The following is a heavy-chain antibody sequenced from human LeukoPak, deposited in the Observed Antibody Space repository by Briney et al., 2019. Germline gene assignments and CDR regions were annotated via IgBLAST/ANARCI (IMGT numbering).Heavy chain of an antibody. CDR3: ARFYVNWFDP. CDR1: GGSISSYY. D-gene: IGHD5/OR15-5a*01. V-gene: IGHV4-4*07. CDR2: IYTSGST. J-gene: IGHJ5*02. Sequence: PSETLSLTCTVSGGSISSYYWNWIRQPAGKGLEWIGRIYTSGSTNYNPSLKSRVTISVDKSKNQFSLKLSSVTAADTAVYYCARFYVNWFDPWGQGTLVTVSS.